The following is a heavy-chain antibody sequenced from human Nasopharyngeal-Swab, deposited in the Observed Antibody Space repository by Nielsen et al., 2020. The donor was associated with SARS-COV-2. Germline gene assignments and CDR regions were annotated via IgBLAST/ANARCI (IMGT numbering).Heavy chain of an antibody. V-gene: IGHV2-70*01. Sequence: SGPTLVKPTQTLTLTCTFSGFSLNTSGMCLTWIRQPPGKALEWLALIDWDEDKYYSTSLKTRLTISKDTSKNQVVLTMTNMDQADTATYYCARNPPRGSVFDFWGQGILVTVSS. J-gene: IGHJ4*02. CDR2: IDWDEDK. CDR3: ARNPPRGSVFDF. D-gene: IGHD6-19*01. CDR1: GFSLNTSGMC.